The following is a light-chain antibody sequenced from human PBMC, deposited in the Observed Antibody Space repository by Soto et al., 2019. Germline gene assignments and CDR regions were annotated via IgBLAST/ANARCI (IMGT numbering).Light chain of an antibody. CDR2: TAS. CDR3: QQSYGTPIT. J-gene: IGKJ5*01. V-gene: IGKV1-39*01. Sequence: IQMTQSPSSLPASMGDSATITCRASQTIRKYLNWYQQKPRKAPKLLIYTASRLQSGVPSRFNGSGSETDFTLTINNLQPEDFATYYCQQSYGTPITFGQGTRLEI. CDR1: QTIRKY.